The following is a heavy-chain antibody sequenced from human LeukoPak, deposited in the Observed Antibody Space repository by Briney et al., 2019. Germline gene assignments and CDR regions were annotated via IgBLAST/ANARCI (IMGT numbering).Heavy chain of an antibody. J-gene: IGHJ4*02. Sequence: GGSLRLSCAASGFTFSKYAMSWVRQAPGKGLEWVSAISGSGGSTYYADSVKGRFTIFRDNSKNTLYLQMNSLRAEDTAVYYCAKGSSGSYDYWGQGTLVTVSS. CDR3: AKGSSGSYDY. CDR1: GFTFSKYA. V-gene: IGHV3-23*01. CDR2: ISGSGGST. D-gene: IGHD1-26*01.